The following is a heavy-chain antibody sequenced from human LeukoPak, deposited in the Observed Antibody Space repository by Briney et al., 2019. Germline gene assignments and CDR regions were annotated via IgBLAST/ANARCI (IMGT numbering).Heavy chain of an antibody. CDR2: INPNSGDT. J-gene: IGHJ5*02. Sequence: ASVKVSCKASGYTFTGYYIHWVRQAPGQRLEWMGWINPNSGDTDYAQRFRGRVTITRDTSISTAFMELRRLMSDDTAIYYCARGSPLAATGSGLTSWGQGTLVTVSS. CDR1: GYTFTGYY. V-gene: IGHV1-2*02. CDR3: ARGSPLAATGSGLTS. D-gene: IGHD6-13*01.